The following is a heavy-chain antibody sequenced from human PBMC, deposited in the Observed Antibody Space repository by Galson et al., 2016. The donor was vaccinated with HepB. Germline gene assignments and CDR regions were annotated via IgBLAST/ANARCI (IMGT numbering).Heavy chain of an antibody. J-gene: IGHJ6*02. Sequence: SLRLSCAASGFTISSDYMSWVRQAPGKGLEFVSVSYSGGNTYYAEPVKGRFTISRDNSKNMLFLQMNSLRADDTAVYYCARDPGFRNGMDVWGQGTTVTVSS. CDR2: SYSGGNT. CDR3: ARDPGFRNGMDV. V-gene: IGHV3-53*01. CDR1: GFTISSDY.